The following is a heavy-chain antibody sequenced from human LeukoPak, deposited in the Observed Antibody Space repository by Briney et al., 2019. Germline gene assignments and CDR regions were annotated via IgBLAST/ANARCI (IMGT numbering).Heavy chain of an antibody. D-gene: IGHD4-23*01. Sequence: AGGSLRLSCAASGFTFSSYNMNWVRQAPGKGLEWVSSISSSSSYIYYADSVKGRFTISRDNAKNSLYLQMNSLRAEDTAVYYCARVTTVVTLFDAFDIWGQGTMVTVSS. J-gene: IGHJ3*02. V-gene: IGHV3-21*01. CDR1: GFTFSSYN. CDR2: ISSSSSYI. CDR3: ARVTTVVTLFDAFDI.